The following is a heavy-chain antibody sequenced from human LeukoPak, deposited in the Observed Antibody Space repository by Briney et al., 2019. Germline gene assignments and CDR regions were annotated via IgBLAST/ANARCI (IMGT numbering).Heavy chain of an antibody. CDR1: GLTFSSYS. Sequence: PGGSLRLSCAASGLTFSSYSMNWVRQAPGKGLEWVSYISSSSTIYYADSVKGRFTISRDNAKNSLYLQMNSLRAEDTAVYYCARVLHKRNYDSSVYYGYWGQGTLVTVSS. D-gene: IGHD3-22*01. CDR3: ARVLHKRNYDSSVYYGY. J-gene: IGHJ4*02. CDR2: ISSSSTI. V-gene: IGHV3-48*01.